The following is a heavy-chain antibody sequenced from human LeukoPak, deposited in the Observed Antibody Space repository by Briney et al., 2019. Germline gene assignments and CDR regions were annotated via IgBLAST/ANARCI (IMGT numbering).Heavy chain of an antibody. CDR1: GGSISSGGYY. J-gene: IGHJ4*02. Sequence: PSQTLSLTCTVSGGSISSGGYYWSWILQHPGKGLEWIGYIYYSGSTYYNPSLKSRVTISVDTSKNQFSLKLSSVTAADTAVYYCARSPAYYDSGGYYFDYWGQGTLVTVSS. V-gene: IGHV4-31*03. D-gene: IGHD3-22*01. CDR2: IYYSGST. CDR3: ARSPAYYDSGGYYFDY.